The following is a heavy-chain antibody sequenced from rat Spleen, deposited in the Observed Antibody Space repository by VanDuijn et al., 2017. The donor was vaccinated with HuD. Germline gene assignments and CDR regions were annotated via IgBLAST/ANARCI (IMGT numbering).Heavy chain of an antibody. CDR2: ISTGGGST. J-gene: IGHJ2*01. CDR1: GFTFSNYD. CDR3: TRLDYGGSYFDY. D-gene: IGHD1-11*01. Sequence: EVQLVESGGGLVQPGRSLKLSCAASGFTFSNYDMAWVRQAPTKGLEWVASISTGGGSTYYRDSVKGRFTVSRDNAKSSLYLQMDSLRSEDTATYYCTRLDYGGSYFDYWGQGVMVTVSS. V-gene: IGHV5-25*01.